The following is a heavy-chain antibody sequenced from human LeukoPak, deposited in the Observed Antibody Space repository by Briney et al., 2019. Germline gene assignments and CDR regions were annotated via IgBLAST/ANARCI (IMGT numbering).Heavy chain of an antibody. V-gene: IGHV5-51*01. J-gene: IGHJ5*02. D-gene: IGHD2-2*01. Sequence: GESLKISCKGSGYSFTSYWTGWVRQMPGKGLEWMGIIYPGDSDTRYSPSFQGQVTISADKSISTAYLQWSSLKASDTAMYYCARHQGVVVPAAIHGNWFDPWGQGTLVTVSS. CDR1: GYSFTSYW. CDR2: IYPGDSDT. CDR3: ARHQGVVVPAAIHGNWFDP.